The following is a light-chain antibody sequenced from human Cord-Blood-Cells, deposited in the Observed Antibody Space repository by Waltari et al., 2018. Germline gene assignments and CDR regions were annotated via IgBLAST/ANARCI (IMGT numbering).Light chain of an antibody. CDR1: SSDVGSYNL. J-gene: IGLJ3*02. V-gene: IGLV2-23*02. CDR2: EVR. CDR3: CSEAGSSTWV. Sequence: QSALTQPASVSGSPGQSITISCTGTSSDVGSYNLVSWYQQHPGKAPKLRIYEVRKRTSGVSNRFPGSKSGNTASLTISGLQAEDEADYYCCSEAGSSTWVVGGGTTLTVL.